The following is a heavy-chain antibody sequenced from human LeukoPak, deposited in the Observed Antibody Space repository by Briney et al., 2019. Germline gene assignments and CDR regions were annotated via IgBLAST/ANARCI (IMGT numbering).Heavy chain of an antibody. CDR2: ITATGDTA. V-gene: IGHV3-23*01. J-gene: IGHJ4*02. D-gene: IGHD6-19*01. CDR1: GFTFTKCA. Sequence: GGSLRLSCVASGFTFTKCAMSWIRQAPGKGLEWDAIITATGDTAYYADSVKGRFTIPRDNSRNTVYMQMDSLRAEDTAIYYCAGDRNSDWYSPLDYWGQGSQVTVSP. CDR3: AGDRNSDWYSPLDY.